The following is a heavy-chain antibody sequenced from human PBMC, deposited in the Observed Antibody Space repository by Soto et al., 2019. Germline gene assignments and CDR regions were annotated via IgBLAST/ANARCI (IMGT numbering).Heavy chain of an antibody. D-gene: IGHD3-10*01. Sequence: SETLSLTCTVSAGSISSSSYYWGWIRQPPGKGLEWIGSIYYSGSTYYNPSLKSRVTISVDTSKNQFSLKLSSVTAADTAVYYCATVRGVYYYYGMDVWGQGTTVTVS. J-gene: IGHJ6*02. CDR2: IYYSGST. CDR1: AGSISSSSYY. CDR3: ATVRGVYYYYGMDV. V-gene: IGHV4-39*01.